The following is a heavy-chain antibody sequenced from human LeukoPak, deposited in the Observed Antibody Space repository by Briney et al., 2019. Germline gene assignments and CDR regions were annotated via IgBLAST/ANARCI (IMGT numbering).Heavy chain of an antibody. CDR1: GCTFTSYD. Sequence: GASVKVSCKASGCTFTSYDINWVRQATGQGLEWMGWMNPNSGNTGYAQKFQGRVTMTRNTSISTAYMELSSLRSEDTAVYYCARGYCSSTSCYFRRTYYYYYYMDVWGKGTTVTVSS. CDR3: ARGYCSSTSCYFRRTYYYYYYMDV. J-gene: IGHJ6*03. CDR2: MNPNSGNT. D-gene: IGHD2-2*01. V-gene: IGHV1-8*01.